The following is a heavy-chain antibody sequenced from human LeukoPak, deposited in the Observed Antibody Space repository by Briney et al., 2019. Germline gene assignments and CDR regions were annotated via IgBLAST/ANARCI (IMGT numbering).Heavy chain of an antibody. CDR1: GYTFTSYD. Sequence: ASVKVSCKASGYTFTSYDINWVRQATGQGLEWMGWVNPNSGNTGYAQKFQGRVTMTRNTSISTAYMELSSLRSEDTAVYYCARGPENYYGSGRPYYFDYWGQGTLVTVSS. V-gene: IGHV1-8*01. D-gene: IGHD3-10*01. J-gene: IGHJ4*02. CDR2: VNPNSGNT. CDR3: ARGPENYYGSGRPYYFDY.